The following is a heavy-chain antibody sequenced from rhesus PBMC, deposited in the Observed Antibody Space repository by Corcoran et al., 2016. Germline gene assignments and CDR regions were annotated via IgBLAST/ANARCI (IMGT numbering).Heavy chain of an antibody. Sequence: EVQLVQSGAEVKKPGASGKISCKASGYTCTDYYLHGVRQAPGKGLEWMGRVDPEDGEAIHAPKFQGRVTITADTSTDTAYMGLSGLGSEDTAVYYCATDRKYCSSTYCSSDYWGQGVLVTVSS. CDR1: GYTCTDYY. CDR2: VDPEDGEA. CDR3: ATDRKYCSSTYCSSDY. J-gene: IGHJ4*01. V-gene: IGHV1-111*02. D-gene: IGHD2-15*01.